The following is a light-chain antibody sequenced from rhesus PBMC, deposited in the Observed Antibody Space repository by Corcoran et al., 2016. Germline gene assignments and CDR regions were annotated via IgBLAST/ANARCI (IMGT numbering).Light chain of an antibody. CDR3: AVWEGSVNGYM. V-gene: IGLV1-60*01. Sequence: QSVLTQPPSTYEAARKNVTISCSGGSSNIGSNSVSWYQQFPGTAPRLLIYNTDERASGVSDRFSGSKSGTSASLAISGLQTEDEAAYYCAVWEGSVNGYMFGSGTRLTVL. CDR2: NTD. J-gene: IGLJ1*01. CDR1: SSNIGSNS.